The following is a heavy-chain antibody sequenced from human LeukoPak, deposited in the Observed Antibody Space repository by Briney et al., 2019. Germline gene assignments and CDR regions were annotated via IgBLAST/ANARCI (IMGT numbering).Heavy chain of an antibody. J-gene: IGHJ4*02. CDR2: VSYDGSNQ. Sequence: GGSLRLSCAASGFTFSDSVMHWVRQAPGKGLEWVAVVSYDGSNQYYADSVKGRFTISRDNSKNTFYLQMNSLRAEDTAVYYCARARGGTSLDYWGQGTLVTVSS. CDR3: ARARGGTSLDY. D-gene: IGHD3-10*01. V-gene: IGHV3-30-3*01. CDR1: GFTFSDSV.